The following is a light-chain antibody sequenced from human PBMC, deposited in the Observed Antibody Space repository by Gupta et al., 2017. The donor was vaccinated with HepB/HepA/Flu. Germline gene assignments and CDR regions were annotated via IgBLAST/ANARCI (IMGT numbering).Light chain of an antibody. V-gene: IGKV2-30*02. CDR3: MQGTFLRT. J-gene: IGKJ1*01. CDR2: KVS. CDR1: QSLVHTDGYIY. Sequence: EVVMTQSPLSLPVTLGQSASISCKSSQSLVHTDGYIYLNWFHQRPGQSPRRLIYKVSNRDSGVPDRFSGSGSGTDFTLNISRVEAEDVGVYYCMQGTFLRTFGQGTKVEI.